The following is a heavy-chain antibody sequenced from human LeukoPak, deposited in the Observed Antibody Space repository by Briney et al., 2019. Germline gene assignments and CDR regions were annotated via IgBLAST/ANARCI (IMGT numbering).Heavy chain of an antibody. J-gene: IGHJ6*02. CDR1: GFTFGDYA. Sequence: GGSLRLSCTASGFTFGDYAMSWVRQAPGKGLEWVGFIRSKAYGGTTEYAASVKGRFTISRDDSKSIAYLQMNSLKTEDTAVYHCNRGYEHGYYLYYYCGMVVWGQGTTVTVSS. V-gene: IGHV3-49*04. D-gene: IGHD3-3*01. CDR2: IRSKAYGGTT. CDR3: NRGYEHGYYLYYYCGMVV.